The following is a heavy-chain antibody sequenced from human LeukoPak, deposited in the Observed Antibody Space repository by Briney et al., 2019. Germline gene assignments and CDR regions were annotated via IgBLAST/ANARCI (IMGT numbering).Heavy chain of an antibody. CDR2: IYYSGST. CDR3: ARSIAARPLPPDAFDI. CDR1: GGSISSYY. V-gene: IGHV4-59*01. D-gene: IGHD6-6*01. Sequence: SETLSLTCTVSGGSISSYYWSWIRQPPGKGLEWIGYIYYSGSTNYNPSLKSRVTISVDTSKNQFSLKLSSVTAADTAVYYCARSIAARPLPPDAFDIWGQGTMVTVSS. J-gene: IGHJ3*02.